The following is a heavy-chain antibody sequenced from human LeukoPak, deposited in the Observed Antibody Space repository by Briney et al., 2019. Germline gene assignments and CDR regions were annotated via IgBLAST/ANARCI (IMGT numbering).Heavy chain of an antibody. CDR1: GFTLSTYG. D-gene: IGHD1-1*01. CDR2: ILFDGSNK. CDR3: AKDKGGITYVFDY. Sequence: GGSLRLSCAASGFTLSTYGMHWVRQAPGKGLEWVAVILFDGSNKYYADSVKGRFTISRDNSKNTLYLQMNSLRAEDTAVYYCAKDKGGITYVFDYWGQGSLVTVSS. J-gene: IGHJ4*02. V-gene: IGHV3-33*06.